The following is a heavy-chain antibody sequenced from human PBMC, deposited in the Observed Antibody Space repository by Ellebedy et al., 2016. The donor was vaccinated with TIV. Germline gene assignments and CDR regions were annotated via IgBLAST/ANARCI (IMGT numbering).Heavy chain of an antibody. CDR2: FSYGGAT. V-gene: IGHV3-69-1*01. J-gene: IGHJ4*02. CDR3: VKGGWCDD. Sequence: GESLKISXAASGFTFSNYWIHWVRQAPGKGLEWVSVFSYGGATHYADSVRGRFTISRDESKNTLFLQMNSLRAEDTAVYYCVKGGWCDDWGQGTLVTVSS. D-gene: IGHD2-8*01. CDR1: GFTFSNYW.